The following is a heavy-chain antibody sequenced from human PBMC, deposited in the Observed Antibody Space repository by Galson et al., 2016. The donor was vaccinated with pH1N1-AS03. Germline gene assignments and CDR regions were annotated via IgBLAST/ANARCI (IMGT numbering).Heavy chain of an antibody. CDR3: ARSHPAFDSSGYYYDY. CDR1: GYTFTGYY. J-gene: IGHJ4*02. V-gene: IGHV1-2*02. CDR2: INPNSGGT. D-gene: IGHD3-22*01. Sequence: SVKVSCKASGYTFTGYYMHWVRQAPGQGLEWMGWINPNSGGTNYAQKFQGGVTMTRDTSISTDYMELSRLRSGDTAVYYCARSHPAFDSSGYYYDYWGQGTLGTVSS.